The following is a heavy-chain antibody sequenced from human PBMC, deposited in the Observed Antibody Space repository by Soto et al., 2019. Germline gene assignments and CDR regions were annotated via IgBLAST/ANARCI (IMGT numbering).Heavy chain of an antibody. Sequence: SETLSLTCTVSGVSISSSSYYWGWIRQPPGKGLEWIGSIYYSGSTYYNPSLKSRVTISVGTSKNQFSLKLSSVTAADTAVYYCARSPLVVVVVAASHFDYWGQGALVTVSS. J-gene: IGHJ4*02. CDR2: IYYSGST. CDR3: ARSPLVVVVVAASHFDY. CDR1: GVSISSSSYY. D-gene: IGHD2-15*01. V-gene: IGHV4-39*01.